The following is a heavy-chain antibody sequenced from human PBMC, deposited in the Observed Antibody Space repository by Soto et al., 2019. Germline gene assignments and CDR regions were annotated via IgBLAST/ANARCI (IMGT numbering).Heavy chain of an antibody. CDR2: IYYSGTT. CDR3: ARSTPGINWFDP. J-gene: IGHJ5*02. Sequence: NPSETLSLTCTVSGGAISSGGYYWSWSGQLPGKGLEWIGYIYYSGTTYYNPSLRSRVTISLDTSKNQFSLKLSSVTAADTAVYYCARSTPGINWFDPWGPGTLVNVSS. D-gene: IGHD2-2*01. V-gene: IGHV4-31*03. CDR1: GGAISSGGYY.